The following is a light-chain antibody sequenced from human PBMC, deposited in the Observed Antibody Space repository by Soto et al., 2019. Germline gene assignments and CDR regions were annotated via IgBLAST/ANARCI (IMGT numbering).Light chain of an antibody. CDR3: QQYDNIRVT. V-gene: IGKV1-33*01. Sequence: DIQMTQSPSSLSASIGDRVTISCHASEDISHYVNWYQQQPGKAPKLLIYDGYELQTGVPSRFSRSGAKTDFYLTISSLRPEDFASYYCQQYDNIRVTFGPGTRVDIK. J-gene: IGKJ3*01. CDR2: DGY. CDR1: EDISHY.